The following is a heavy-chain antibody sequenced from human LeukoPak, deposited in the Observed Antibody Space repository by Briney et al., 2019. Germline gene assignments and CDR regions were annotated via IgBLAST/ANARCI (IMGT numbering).Heavy chain of an antibody. Sequence: SVKVSCKASGYTFTSYDINWVRQAPGQGLEWMGRIIPILGIANYAQKFQGRVTITADKSTSTAYMELSSLRSEDTAVYDCARDSGIVVVPAAIPNYYYGMDVWGQGTTVTVSS. J-gene: IGHJ6*02. CDR2: IIPILGIA. CDR3: ARDSGIVVVPAAIPNYYYGMDV. D-gene: IGHD2-2*01. V-gene: IGHV1-69*04. CDR1: GYTFTSYD.